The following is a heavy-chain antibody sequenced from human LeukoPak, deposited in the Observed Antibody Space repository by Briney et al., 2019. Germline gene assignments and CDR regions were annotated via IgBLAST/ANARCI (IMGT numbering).Heavy chain of an antibody. Sequence: SETLSLTCAVYGGSFSSYYWSWIRQPAGKGLEWIGRIYTSGSTNYNPSLKSRVTMSVDTSKNQFSLKLSSVTAADTAVYYCARLSGVWQESNYYYGMDVWGQGTTVTVSS. J-gene: IGHJ6*02. CDR2: IYTSGST. V-gene: IGHV4-59*10. D-gene: IGHD2-8*02. CDR1: GGSFSSYY. CDR3: ARLSGVWQESNYYYGMDV.